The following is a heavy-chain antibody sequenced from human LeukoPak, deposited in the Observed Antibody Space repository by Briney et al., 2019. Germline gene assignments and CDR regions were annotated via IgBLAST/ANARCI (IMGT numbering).Heavy chain of an antibody. CDR2: IYSGGST. CDR3: ARGGGYSSGRGYYFDY. Sequence: PGGSLRLSCAASGFTVSSNYMGWVRQAPGKGLEWVSVIYSGGSTYYADSVKGRFTISRDNSKNTLYLQMNSLRAEDTAVYYCARGGGYSSGRGYYFDYWGQGTLVTVSS. J-gene: IGHJ4*02. V-gene: IGHV3-53*01. D-gene: IGHD6-19*01. CDR1: GFTVSSNY.